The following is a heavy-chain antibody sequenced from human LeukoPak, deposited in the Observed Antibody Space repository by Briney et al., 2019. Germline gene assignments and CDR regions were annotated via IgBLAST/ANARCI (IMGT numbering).Heavy chain of an antibody. D-gene: IGHD3-22*01. CDR2: IYYSGST. V-gene: IGHV4-31*03. J-gene: IGHJ3*02. CDR1: GGSISSGGYY. Sequence: SETLSLTCTVSGGSISSGGYYWSWIRQHPGKGLEWIGYIYYSGSTYCNPSLKSRVTISVETSKNQFSLKLSSVTAADTAVYYCARDTSHYYDSSGYLDAFDIWGQGTMVTVSS. CDR3: ARDTSHYYDSSGYLDAFDI.